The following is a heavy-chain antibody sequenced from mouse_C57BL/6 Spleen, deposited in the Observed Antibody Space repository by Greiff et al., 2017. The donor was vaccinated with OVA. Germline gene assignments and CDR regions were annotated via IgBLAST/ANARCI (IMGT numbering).Heavy chain of an antibody. Sequence: VKLQESGPGLVQPSQSLSITCTVSGFSLTSYGVHWVRQSPGKGLEWLGVIWRGGSTDYNAAFMSRLSITKDNSTSQVFFKMISLQADETAVDYCAKRSDYDWYFDVWGTGTTVTVSS. CDR1: GFSLTSYG. V-gene: IGHV2-5*01. J-gene: IGHJ1*03. D-gene: IGHD2-4*01. CDR3: AKRSDYDWYFDV. CDR2: IWRGGST.